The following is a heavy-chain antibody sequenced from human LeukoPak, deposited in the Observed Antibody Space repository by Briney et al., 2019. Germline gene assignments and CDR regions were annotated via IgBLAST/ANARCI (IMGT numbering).Heavy chain of an antibody. CDR2: IYYSGGT. D-gene: IGHD1-26*01. V-gene: IGHV4-39*01. Sequence: ASETLSLTCTVSLDSISSTIYYCGWIRHPPGNGLEWIGSIYYSGGTYYNPSLKARVTISEDTSNNQCSRKLSSLTATNTPVNYCARRLKVGATEYWGQGTLVTVSS. J-gene: IGHJ4*02. CDR1: LDSISSTIYY. CDR3: ARRLKVGATEY.